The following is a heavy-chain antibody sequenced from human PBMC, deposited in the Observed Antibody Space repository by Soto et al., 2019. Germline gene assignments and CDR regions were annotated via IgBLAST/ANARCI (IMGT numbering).Heavy chain of an antibody. Sequence: QMQLVQSGPEVKKPGTSVKVSCKASGFTFTSSAVQWVRQARGQRLEWIGWIVVGSGNTNYAQKFQERVTITRDMSTSTAYMELSSLRSEDTAVYYCAADPHITGTTMGAFDIWGQGTMVTVSS. CDR2: IVVGSGNT. CDR3: AADPHITGTTMGAFDI. CDR1: GFTFTSSA. D-gene: IGHD1-20*01. V-gene: IGHV1-58*01. J-gene: IGHJ3*02.